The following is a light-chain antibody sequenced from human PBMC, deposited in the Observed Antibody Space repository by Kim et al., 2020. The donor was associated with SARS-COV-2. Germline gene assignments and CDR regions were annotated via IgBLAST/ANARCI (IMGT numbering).Light chain of an antibody. V-gene: IGLV7-43*01. CDR1: TGAVTSDYY. J-gene: IGLJ3*02. Sequence: PGGRVTLTWASSTGAVTSDYYPNWFQQKPGQVPRALIYSPNNKHSWTPARFSGSLLGGKAALTLSGVQPEDEAEYFCLLLYNSAWVFGGGTQLTVL. CDR3: LLLYNSAWV. CDR2: SPN.